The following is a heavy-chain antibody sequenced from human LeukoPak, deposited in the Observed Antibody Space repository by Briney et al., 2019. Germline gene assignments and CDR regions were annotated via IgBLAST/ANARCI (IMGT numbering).Heavy chain of an antibody. J-gene: IGHJ4*02. V-gene: IGHV4-39*01. CDR2: THYTGTT. CDR3: VRQNYFDNSGYALDF. CDR1: GGSIRSGSYN. Sequence: KTSETLSLTCTVSGGSIRSGSYNWDWIRQPPVKGLEWIGSTHYTGTTYYNPSLKSRVAISVDTSKNQFTLYLSSVTAADTALYFCVRQNYFDNSGYALDFWGQGKLVTVSS. D-gene: IGHD3-22*01.